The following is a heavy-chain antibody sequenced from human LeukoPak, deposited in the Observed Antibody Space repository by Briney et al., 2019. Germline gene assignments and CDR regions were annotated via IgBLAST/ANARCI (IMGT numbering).Heavy chain of an antibody. Sequence: ASVKVSRKASGYTFTRYYMHWVRQAPGQGLEWMGWINPNSGGTNYAQKFQGRVTMTRDMSISTAYMELSRLRSDDTAVYYCARSTLIAVAGRGKPAQPIYWGQGTLVTVSS. D-gene: IGHD6-19*01. CDR1: GYTFTRYY. CDR2: INPNSGGT. V-gene: IGHV1-2*02. J-gene: IGHJ4*02. CDR3: ARSTLIAVAGRGKPAQPIY.